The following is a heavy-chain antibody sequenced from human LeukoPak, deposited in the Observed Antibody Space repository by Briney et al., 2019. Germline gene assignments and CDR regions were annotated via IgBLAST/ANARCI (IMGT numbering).Heavy chain of an antibody. Sequence: SETLSLTCTASGGSISSYYWSWIRQPPGKGLEWIGYIYYSGSTNYNPSLKSRVTISVDTSKNQFSLKLSSVTAADTAVYYCARVGSCSSTSCYEDPTRPGYYYYGMDVWGQGTTVTVSS. D-gene: IGHD2-2*01. CDR1: GGSISSYY. CDR2: IYYSGST. CDR3: ARVGSCSSTSCYEDPTRPGYYYYGMDV. V-gene: IGHV4-59*01. J-gene: IGHJ6*02.